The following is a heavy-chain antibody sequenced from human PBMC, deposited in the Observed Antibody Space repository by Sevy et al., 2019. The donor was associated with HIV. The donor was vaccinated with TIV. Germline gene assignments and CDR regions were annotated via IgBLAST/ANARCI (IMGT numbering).Heavy chain of an antibody. V-gene: IGHV4-30-4*01. CDR3: ARVSGIQLWLLFFDY. CDR2: IYYSGST. Sequence: SETLSLTCTVSGGSISSGDYYWSWIRQSPGKGLEWIGYIYYSGSTYYNPSLKSRVTISVDTSKNQFSLKLSSVTAADTAVYYCARVSGIQLWLLFFDYWGQGTLVTVSS. D-gene: IGHD5-18*01. J-gene: IGHJ4*02. CDR1: GGSISSGDYY.